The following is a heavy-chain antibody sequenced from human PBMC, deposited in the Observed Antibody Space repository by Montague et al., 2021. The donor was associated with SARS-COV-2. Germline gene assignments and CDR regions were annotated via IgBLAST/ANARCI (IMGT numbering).Heavy chain of an antibody. D-gene: IGHD6-13*01. V-gene: IGHV3-74*01. CDR2: IRADGTTT. Sequence: SLRLSCAASGFTFSAYWMHWVRQAPGQGLDWVARIRADGTTTNYADSVKGRFTISRDNAQDTVYLHMTTLTAEDTAVYYCVRAFSNSFKWFDPWGQGTLVTVSS. CDR1: GFTFSAYW. CDR3: VRAFSNSFKWFDP. J-gene: IGHJ5*02.